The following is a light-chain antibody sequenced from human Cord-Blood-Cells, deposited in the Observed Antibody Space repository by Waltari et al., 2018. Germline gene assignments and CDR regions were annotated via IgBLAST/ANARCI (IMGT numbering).Light chain of an antibody. CDR3: QQYNNWPPWT. V-gene: IGKV3-15*01. CDR2: GAS. J-gene: IGKJ1*01. CDR1: QSVSSN. Sequence: EIVMTQPPAPLSASPGDRATLSCRASQSVSSNLAWYQQKPGQAPRLLIYGASTRATGIPARFSGSGSGTEFTLTISSLQSEDFAVYYCQQYNNWPPWTFGQGTKVEIK.